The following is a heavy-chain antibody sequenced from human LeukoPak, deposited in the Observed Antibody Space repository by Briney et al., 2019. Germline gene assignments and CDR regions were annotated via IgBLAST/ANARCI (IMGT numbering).Heavy chain of an antibody. D-gene: IGHD3-10*01. J-gene: IGHJ1*01. Sequence: GGSLRLSCAAPGFTFSSYGMSWVRQAPGKGLEWVSTITGTGGSTYYADSVKGRFTISRDNSKNTLYLQMNSLRAEDTAVYYCAKDYYASGSYYRDYLQHWGQGTLVTVSS. CDR3: AKDYYASGSYYRDYLQH. CDR2: ITGTGGST. V-gene: IGHV3-23*01. CDR1: GFTFSSYG.